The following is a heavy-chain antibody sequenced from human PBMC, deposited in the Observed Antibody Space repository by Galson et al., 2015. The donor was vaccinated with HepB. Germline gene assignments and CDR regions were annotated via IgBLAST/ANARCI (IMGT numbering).Heavy chain of an antibody. Sequence: SVKVSCKASGLTFTGYHMHWVRQAPGQGLEWMGRINPNTGGTNYAQKFQGRVTMTRDTSISTAYMELSSLRSDDTAVYYCATEGLRAFDYWGQGTLVTVSS. V-gene: IGHV1-2*06. D-gene: IGHD4-17*01. CDR1: GLTFTGYH. CDR2: INPNTGGT. CDR3: ATEGLRAFDY. J-gene: IGHJ4*02.